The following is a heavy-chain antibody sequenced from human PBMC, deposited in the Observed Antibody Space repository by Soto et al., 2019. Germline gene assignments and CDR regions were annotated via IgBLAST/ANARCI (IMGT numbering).Heavy chain of an antibody. CDR1: GFTFSSYA. V-gene: IGHV3-23*01. J-gene: IGHJ4*02. D-gene: IGHD3-22*01. CDR3: AKDSYTYYYDSSGYEYYFDY. Sequence: PGGSLRLSCAASGFTFSSYAMSWVRQAPGKGLEWVSAISGSGDSTYYADSVKGRFTISRDNSKNTLYLQMNSLRAEDTAVYYCAKDSYTYYYDSSGYEYYFDYWGQGTLVTVSS. CDR2: ISGSGDST.